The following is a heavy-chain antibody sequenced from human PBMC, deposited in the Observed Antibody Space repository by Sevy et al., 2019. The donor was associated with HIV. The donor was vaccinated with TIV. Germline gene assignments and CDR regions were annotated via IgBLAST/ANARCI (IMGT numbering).Heavy chain of an antibody. D-gene: IGHD3-22*01. CDR1: GVTFSSYA. CDR2: ISGHGGST. CDR3: AKDSGISAQIVVALRY. V-gene: IGHV3-23*01. Sequence: GESLKISCADSGVTFSSYAMSWVRQAPGKGLEWVSTISGHGGSTYYAGAVKGRFTISGDNSKKMVYLQMNSLRAEDTAVYYCAKDSGISAQIVVALRYWGQGTQVTVSS. J-gene: IGHJ4*02.